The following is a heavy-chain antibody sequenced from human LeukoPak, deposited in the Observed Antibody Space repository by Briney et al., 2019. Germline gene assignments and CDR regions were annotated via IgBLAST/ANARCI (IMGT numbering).Heavy chain of an antibody. V-gene: IGHV1-69*04. D-gene: IGHD1-1*01. Sequence: SVKVSCKASGGTFSSYAISWVRQAPGQGLEWMGRIIPILGIANYAQKFQGRVTITADKSTSTAYMELSSLRSEDTAVYYCARETGSYYFDYWGQGTLVTVSS. J-gene: IGHJ4*02. CDR2: IIPILGIA. CDR3: ARETGSYYFDY. CDR1: GGTFSSYA.